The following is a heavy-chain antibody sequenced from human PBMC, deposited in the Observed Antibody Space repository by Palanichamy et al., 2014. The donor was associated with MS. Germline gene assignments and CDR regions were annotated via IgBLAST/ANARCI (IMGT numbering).Heavy chain of an antibody. CDR3: ARDSRVYYPSYYYGLDV. Sequence: QVQLQESGPGLVKPSETLSLTCTVSGGSISSYYWTWIRQSPGKGLEWIGYIHHSGGANYNPSLKSRVTISIDTSKNHFSLKLTSVTAADTAIYYCARDSRVYYPSYYYGLDVWGQGTTVTVSS. CDR1: GGSISSYY. CDR2: IHHSGGA. J-gene: IGHJ6*02. V-gene: IGHV4-59*01. D-gene: IGHD1-26*01.